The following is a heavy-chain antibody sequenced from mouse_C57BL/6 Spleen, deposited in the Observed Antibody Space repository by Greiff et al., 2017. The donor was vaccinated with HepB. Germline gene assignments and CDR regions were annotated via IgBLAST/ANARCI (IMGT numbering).Heavy chain of an antibody. J-gene: IGHJ4*01. CDR2: IYPRSGNT. CDR3: ARSEYYDY. CDR1: GYTFTSYG. Sequence: VQLQQSGAELARPGASVKLSCKASGYTFTSYGISWVKQRTGQGLEWIGEIYPRSGNTYYNEKFKGKATLTADKSSSTAYMELRSLTSEDSAVYFCARSEYYDYWGQGTSVTVSS. V-gene: IGHV1-81*01. D-gene: IGHD1-1*01.